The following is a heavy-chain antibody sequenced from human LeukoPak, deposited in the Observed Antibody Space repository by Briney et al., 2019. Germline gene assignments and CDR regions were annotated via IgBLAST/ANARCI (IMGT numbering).Heavy chain of an antibody. Sequence: GGSLRLSCAASGFTFSNYAMSWVCQAPGKGLEWVSAISGSGGSTYYADSVKGRFTISRDNSKNTLYLQMNSLRAEDTAVYYCAKDFNSGSYYLPAYFQHWGQGTLVTVSS. CDR2: ISGSGGST. CDR3: AKDFNSGSYYLPAYFQH. V-gene: IGHV3-23*01. J-gene: IGHJ1*01. CDR1: GFTFSNYA. D-gene: IGHD1-26*01.